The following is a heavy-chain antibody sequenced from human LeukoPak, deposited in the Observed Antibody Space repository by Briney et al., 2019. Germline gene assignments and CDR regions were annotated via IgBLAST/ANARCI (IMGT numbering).Heavy chain of an antibody. CDR2: ISSSSSYI. V-gene: IGHV3-21*01. D-gene: IGHD2-2*01. CDR1: GFTFSSYS. Sequence: AGGSLRLSCAASGFTFSSYSMNWVRQAPGKGLEWVSSISSSSSYIYYADSVKGRFTISRDNAKNSLYLQMNSLRAEDTAVYYCARDHLYLRRGLDYWGQGTLVTVSS. CDR3: ARDHLYLRRGLDY. J-gene: IGHJ4*02.